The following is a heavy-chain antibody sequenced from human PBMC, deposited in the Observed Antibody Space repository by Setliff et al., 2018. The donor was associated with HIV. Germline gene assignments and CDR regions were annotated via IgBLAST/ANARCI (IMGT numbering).Heavy chain of an antibody. CDR1: GYTFTSYY. CDR3: AREGITIFYFYYFAVDV. Sequence: ASVKVSCKASGYTFTSYYMHWVRQAPRHGLEWMGIINPSGGDTEYAQKFQDRVTMTTDTSTSTVYMELSSLRSEDTAMYYCAREGITIFYFYYFAVDVWGQGTTVTVSS. CDR2: INPSGGDT. J-gene: IGHJ6*02. D-gene: IGHD3-9*01. V-gene: IGHV1-46*01.